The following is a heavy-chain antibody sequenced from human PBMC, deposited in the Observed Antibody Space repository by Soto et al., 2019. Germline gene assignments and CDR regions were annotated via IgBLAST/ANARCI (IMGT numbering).Heavy chain of an antibody. CDR2: INHSGST. J-gene: IGHJ6*02. Sequence: SETLSLTCAVYGGSFSGYYWSWIRQPPGKGLEWIGEINHSGSTNYNPSLKSRVTISVDTSKNQFSLKLSSVTAADTAVYYCARTNWIYYYGMDVWGQGTTVT. D-gene: IGHD1-20*01. V-gene: IGHV4-34*01. CDR3: ARTNWIYYYGMDV. CDR1: GGSFSGYY.